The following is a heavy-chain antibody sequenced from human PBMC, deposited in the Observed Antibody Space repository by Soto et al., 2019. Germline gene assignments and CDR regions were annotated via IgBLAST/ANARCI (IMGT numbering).Heavy chain of an antibody. V-gene: IGHV3-33*01. CDR1: GFTFSSYG. Sequence: QVQLVESGGGVVQPGRSLRLSCAASGFTFSSYGMHWVRQAPGKGLEWVAVIWFGGSNKWYADSVKGRVTISRENSKNTLYLQMNRFRDEDTLVYSCARDRGYAGYDSPRDDYGMDAWGQGTPVTVSS. D-gene: IGHD5-12*01. J-gene: IGHJ6*02. CDR2: IWFGGSNK. CDR3: ARDRGYAGYDSPRDDYGMDA.